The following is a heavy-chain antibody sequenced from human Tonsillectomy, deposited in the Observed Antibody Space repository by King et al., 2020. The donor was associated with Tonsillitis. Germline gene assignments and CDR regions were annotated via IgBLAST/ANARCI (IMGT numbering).Heavy chain of an antibody. CDR3: ASSPWYYYMDV. V-gene: IGHV3-11*01. CDR2: ISISGSAT. J-gene: IGHJ6*03. Sequence: VQLVESGGGLVKPGGSLRLSCAASGFTFSDYYMNWIRQAPGKGLEWVSYISISGSATYYADSVKGRFTISRDNAKNSLYLQMNSLRAEDTAVYYCASSPWYYYMDVWGKGTTVTVSS. CDR1: GFTFSDYY.